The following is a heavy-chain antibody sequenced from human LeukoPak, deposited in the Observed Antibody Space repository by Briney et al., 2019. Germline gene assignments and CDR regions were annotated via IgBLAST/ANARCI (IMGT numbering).Heavy chain of an antibody. CDR1: GFTFSSYG. D-gene: IGHD6-13*01. V-gene: IGHV3-33*01. CDR3: ARGASKTAAGTGEKSNWFDP. CDR2: IWSDGSNK. J-gene: IGHJ5*02. Sequence: PGRSLRLSCAASGFTFSSYGMHWVRQAPGKGLEWVAVIWSDGSNKYHADSVKGRCTISRDNSKNTLYLQMNSLRVEDTAVFYCARGASKTAAGTGEKSNWFDPWGQGTLVTVSS.